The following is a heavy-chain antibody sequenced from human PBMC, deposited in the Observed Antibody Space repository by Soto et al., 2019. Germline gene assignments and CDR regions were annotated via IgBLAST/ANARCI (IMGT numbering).Heavy chain of an antibody. CDR2: ISYDGSSK. D-gene: IGHD1-26*01. Sequence: QVQLVESGGGVVQPGRSLRLSCAASGFTFSDYGMHWVRQAPGKGLEWLAVISYDGSSKYYADSVKGRFTISRDNSKNTLYLQMSSLRTEVTAVYSCAKDTSRVGSTRGPFDCWGQGTLVTVSS. CDR1: GFTFSDYG. J-gene: IGHJ4*02. CDR3: AKDTSRVGSTRGPFDC. V-gene: IGHV3-30*18.